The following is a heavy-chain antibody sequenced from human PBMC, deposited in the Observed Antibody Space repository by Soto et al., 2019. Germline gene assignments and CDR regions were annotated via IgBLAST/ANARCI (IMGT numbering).Heavy chain of an antibody. J-gene: IGHJ6*02. CDR2: IIPIFGTA. CDR1: GGTFSSYA. D-gene: IGHD2-2*02. Sequence: ASVKVSCKASGGTFSSYAISWVRQAPGQGLEWMGGIIPIFGTANYAQKFQGRVTITADKSTSTAYMELSSLRSEDTAVYYCARDLWGKRRYCSSTSCYRSYGMDVWGQGTTVTVSS. CDR3: ARDLWGKRRYCSSTSCYRSYGMDV. V-gene: IGHV1-69*06.